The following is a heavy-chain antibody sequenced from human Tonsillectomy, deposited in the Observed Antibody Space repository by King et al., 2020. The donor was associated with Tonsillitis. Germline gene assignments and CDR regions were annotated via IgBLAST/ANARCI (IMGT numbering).Heavy chain of an antibody. CDR1: GFNVTTKF. CDR3: GRILDCSSGTCPDAVDI. CDR2: FYSGGNK. J-gene: IGHJ3*02. Sequence: VQLVESGGGLVQPGGSLRLSCAASGFNVTTKFMTWVRQAPGKGLEWVSLFYSGGNKYYADSVKGRFTISRDNSKNTLSLDMNSLRADDTAVYYCGRILDCSSGTCPDAVDIWGQGTLVTVSS. V-gene: IGHV3-66*01. D-gene: IGHD2-15*01.